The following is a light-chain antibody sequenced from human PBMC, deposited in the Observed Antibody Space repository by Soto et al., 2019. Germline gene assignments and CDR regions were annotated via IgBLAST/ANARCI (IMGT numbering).Light chain of an antibody. J-gene: IGKJ2*01. CDR2: GAS. CDR3: QQYGSSLYT. Sequence: EIVLTQSPGTLSLSPGERATLSCRASQSVSSSYLAWYQQKPGQAPRLLIYGASSRATGIPDRFSGSGSGTDFTLTISRLEPEEFAVYYWQQYGSSLYTFGQGTQLEIK. CDR1: QSVSSSY. V-gene: IGKV3-20*01.